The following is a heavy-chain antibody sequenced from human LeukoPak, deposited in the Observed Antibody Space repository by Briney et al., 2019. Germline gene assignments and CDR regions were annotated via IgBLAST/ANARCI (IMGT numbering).Heavy chain of an antibody. D-gene: IGHD1-1*01. Sequence: ASVTLSRKASGYTFTGYYKHWVRQPPAQGLELKGWNNPTSGGTTYAQKCQVRVTMTSDTSTSTAYMDLSRLRSDDTAVYYCARQKANWADAFDIWGQGTMVTVSS. CDR2: NNPTSGGT. J-gene: IGHJ3*02. CDR3: ARQKANWADAFDI. V-gene: IGHV1-2*02. CDR1: GYTFTGYY.